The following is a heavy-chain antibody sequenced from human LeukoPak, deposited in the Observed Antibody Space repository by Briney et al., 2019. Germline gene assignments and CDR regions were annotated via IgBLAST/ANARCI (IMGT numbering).Heavy chain of an antibody. Sequence: ASVKVSCKASGGTFSSYAISWVRQAPGQGLEWMGGITPIFGTANYAQKFQGRVTITADESTSTAYMELSSLRSEDTAVYYCARDRSNYLPYYYMDVWGKGTTVTVSS. CDR3: ARDRSNYLPYYYMDV. CDR1: GGTFSSYA. V-gene: IGHV1-69*13. D-gene: IGHD4-11*01. CDR2: ITPIFGTA. J-gene: IGHJ6*03.